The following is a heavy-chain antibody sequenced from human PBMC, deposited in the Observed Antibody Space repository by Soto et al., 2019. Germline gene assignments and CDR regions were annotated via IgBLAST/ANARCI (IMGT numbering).Heavy chain of an antibody. V-gene: IGHV3-23*01. CDR2: ISGSGGST. CDR3: AKDRVPLPRAGPLDY. D-gene: IGHD2-15*01. Sequence: GGSLRLSCAATGFTFSSYAMSWVRQAPGKGLEWVSAISGSGGSTYYADSVKGRFTISRDNSKNTLYLQMNSLRAEDTAVYYCAKDRVPLPRAGPLDYWGQGTLVTVSS. J-gene: IGHJ4*02. CDR1: GFTFSSYA.